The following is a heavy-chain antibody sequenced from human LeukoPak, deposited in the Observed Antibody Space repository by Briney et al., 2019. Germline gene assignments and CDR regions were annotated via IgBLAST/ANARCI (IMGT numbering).Heavy chain of an antibody. CDR1: GFTFSSYS. Sequence: GGSLRLSCAASGFTFSSYSMNWVRQAPGKGLEWVSSISSSSSYIYYADSVKGRFTISRDNAKNSLYLQMNSLRADDTAVYYCVKEGEGHTYTPKTGPLTWGQGTLVTVSS. CDR3: VKEGEGHTYTPKTGPLT. V-gene: IGHV3-21*04. D-gene: IGHD3-16*01. J-gene: IGHJ5*02. CDR2: ISSSSSYI.